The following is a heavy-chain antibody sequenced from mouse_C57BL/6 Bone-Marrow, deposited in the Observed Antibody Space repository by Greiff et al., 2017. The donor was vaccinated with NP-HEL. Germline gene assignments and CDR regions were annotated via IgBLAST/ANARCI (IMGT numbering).Heavy chain of an antibody. CDR1: GYTFTSYW. D-gene: IGHD2-4*01. Sequence: QVQLQQPGAELVKPGASVKLSCKASGYTFTSYWMHWVKQRPGQGLEWIGMIHPNSGSTNYNEKFKSKATLTVDKSSSTAYMQLSSLTSEDSAVXYCAREGYYDYDGTKWYFDVWGTGTTVTVSS. CDR3: AREGYYDYDGTKWYFDV. J-gene: IGHJ1*03. V-gene: IGHV1-64*01. CDR2: IHPNSGST.